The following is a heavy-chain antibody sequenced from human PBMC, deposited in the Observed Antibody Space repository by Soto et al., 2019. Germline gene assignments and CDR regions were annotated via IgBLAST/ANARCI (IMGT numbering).Heavy chain of an antibody. CDR2: ISSGSSTI. Sequence: PGGSLRLSCAASGFTFSSYSMNWVRQAPGKGLEWVSYISSGSSTIYYADSVKGRFTISRDNAKNSLYLQMNSLRDEDTAVYYCARAYSSGYYNKWFDPWGQGTLVTVSS. CDR3: ARAYSSGYYNKWFDP. CDR1: GFTFSSYS. V-gene: IGHV3-48*02. D-gene: IGHD3-22*01. J-gene: IGHJ5*02.